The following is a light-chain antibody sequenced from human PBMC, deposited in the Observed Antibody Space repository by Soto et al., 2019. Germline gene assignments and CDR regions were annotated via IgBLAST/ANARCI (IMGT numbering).Light chain of an antibody. CDR2: DAS. Sequence: EIVLTQSPDTLSLSPGERATLSCRASQRVSGNLAWFQQKPGQPPRLLIYDASSRATGIPARFSGSGSGTDFTLTISSLEPEDFAVYYCQERSNWSWTFGQGTKVEIK. V-gene: IGKV3-11*01. CDR3: QERSNWSWT. J-gene: IGKJ1*01. CDR1: QRVSGN.